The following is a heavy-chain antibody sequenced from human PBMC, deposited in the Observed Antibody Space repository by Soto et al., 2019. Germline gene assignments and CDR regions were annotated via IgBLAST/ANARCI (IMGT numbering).Heavy chain of an antibody. Sequence: EVQLVQSGPEVKKPGESLKISCRGSGYTFSNHWIAWVRQRPGKGLEWMGIIYPGDSESRYRPSFQGQVTISADKSITTAYLQWSSLKASDTAMYYCARASTGWPNWFDSWGQGTLVTVSS. J-gene: IGHJ5*01. D-gene: IGHD6-19*01. CDR1: GYTFSNHW. CDR2: IYPGDSES. V-gene: IGHV5-51*01. CDR3: ARASTGWPNWFDS.